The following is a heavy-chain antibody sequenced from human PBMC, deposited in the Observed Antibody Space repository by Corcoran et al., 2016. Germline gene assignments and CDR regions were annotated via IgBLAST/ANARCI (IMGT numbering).Heavy chain of an antibody. CDR2: IWYDGSNK. J-gene: IGHJ4*02. V-gene: IGHV3-33*01. D-gene: IGHD6-13*01. CDR3: ARDQSSSFDY. Sequence: QVQLVESGGGVVQPGRSLRLSCAASGFTFSSYGMHWVRQAPGKGLEWVVVIWYDGSNKYYADSVKGRFTISRDNSKNTLYLQMNSLRAEDTAVYYCARDQSSSFDYWGQGTLVTVSS. CDR1: GFTFSSYG.